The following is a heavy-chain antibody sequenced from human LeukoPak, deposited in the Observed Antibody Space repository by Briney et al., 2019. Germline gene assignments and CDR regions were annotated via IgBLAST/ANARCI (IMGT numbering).Heavy chain of an antibody. CDR1: GYSFPTYW. D-gene: IGHD5-24*01. CDR3: ARRRDGYNSAWFDP. CDR2: IYTSDSNT. Sequence: GQSLKISCKGSGYSFPTYWIAWVRKMPGKGLGWMGIIYTSDSNTSSSQALQGQVTITANKSMSTANLQWSSLKASDTDMAYCARRRDGYNSAWFDPWGQGTLVTVSS. J-gene: IGHJ5*02. V-gene: IGHV5-51*01.